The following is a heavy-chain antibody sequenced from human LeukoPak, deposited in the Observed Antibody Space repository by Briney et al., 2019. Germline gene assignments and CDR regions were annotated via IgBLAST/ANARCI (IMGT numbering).Heavy chain of an antibody. J-gene: IGHJ4*02. CDR1: GFTFSSYA. V-gene: IGHV3-30-3*01. CDR2: ISYDGSNK. Sequence: GRSLRLSCAASGFTFSSYAMHWVRQAPGKGLEWVAVISYDGSNKYYADSVKGRFTISRDNSKNTLYLQMNSLRAEDTAVYYCARAVRSAWDYGSSGYYLDYWGQGTLVTVSS. CDR3: ARAVRSAWDYGSSGYYLDY. D-gene: IGHD3-22*01.